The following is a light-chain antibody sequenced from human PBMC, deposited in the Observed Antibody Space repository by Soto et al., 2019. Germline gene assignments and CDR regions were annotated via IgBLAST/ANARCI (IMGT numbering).Light chain of an antibody. J-gene: IGKJ4*01. CDR1: QSVLFNSNNKNY. CDR2: WAS. CDR3: QHYSTIPLT. Sequence: DIVMTQAPDSLAVSLGERATINCKSSQSVLFNSNNKNYLAWYQQRPGQPPKLLIYWASTRESGVPDRLCGSGSGTDFTITIDSRQAEDVAVYYCQHYSTIPLTFCGGTRVEIK. V-gene: IGKV4-1*01.